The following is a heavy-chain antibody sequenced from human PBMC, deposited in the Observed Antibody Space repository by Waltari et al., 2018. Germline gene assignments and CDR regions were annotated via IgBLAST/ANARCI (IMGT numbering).Heavy chain of an antibody. CDR2: IRKEANSYTT. V-gene: IGHV3-72*01. J-gene: IGHJ4*02. Sequence: EVQLVESGGGLVQPGGSLRPPCAASGFPFRAYYLDWVRQAPGKGLEWVGRIRKEANSYTTEYAASVKGRFTISRDDSKSSLYLQMNSLKTEDTAVYYCARASDYNNHYYFDYWGQGTMVTVSS. CDR3: ARASDYNNHYYFDY. D-gene: IGHD4-4*01. CDR1: GFPFRAYY.